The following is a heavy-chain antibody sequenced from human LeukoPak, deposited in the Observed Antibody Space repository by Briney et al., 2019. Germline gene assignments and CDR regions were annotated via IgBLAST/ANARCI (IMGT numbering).Heavy chain of an antibody. CDR3: AFLSGTDAFDI. CDR2: FDPEDGET. Sequence: ASVKVSCKVSQYTLAELSMHWVRQTPGTGLEWMGGFDPEDGETLYAQKFQGRVTMTEDTSTDTAYMELSSLRSEDTAVYYCAFLSGTDAFDIWGRGTLVTVSS. CDR1: QYTLAELS. D-gene: IGHD6-25*01. V-gene: IGHV1-24*01. J-gene: IGHJ3*02.